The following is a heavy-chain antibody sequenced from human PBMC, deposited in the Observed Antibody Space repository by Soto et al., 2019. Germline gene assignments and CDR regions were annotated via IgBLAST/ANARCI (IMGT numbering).Heavy chain of an antibody. D-gene: IGHD6-19*01. V-gene: IGHV3-30*02. J-gene: IGHJ4*02. Sequence: GESLKISCAASGFTFSSYGMHWVRQXPGXXLEWLPFIFYDGRNKYYADSVKGRFTISRDNSKNTLYLQMNSLRAEETAVYFFAKEGVEQWLVREYYFDYWGQGTLXT. CDR2: IFYDGRNK. CDR3: AKEGVEQWLVREYYFDY. CDR1: GFTFSSYG.